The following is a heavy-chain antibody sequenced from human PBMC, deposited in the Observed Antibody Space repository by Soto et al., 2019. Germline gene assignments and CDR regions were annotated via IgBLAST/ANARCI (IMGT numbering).Heavy chain of an antibody. CDR1: GVTFSTYT. V-gene: IGHV1-69*01. CDR3: ARSVVRGVSSVFDI. J-gene: IGHJ3*02. CDR2: ILPIFGTT. Sequence: QVQLVQSGAAVKKPGSSVKVSCKASGVTFSTYTFCWVRQAPGQGLEWMGGILPIFGTTNYAQKFQDRVTITADESASTAYMELSSLRSDDTAVYYCARSVVRGVSSVFDIWGHGTMVTVSS. D-gene: IGHD3-10*01.